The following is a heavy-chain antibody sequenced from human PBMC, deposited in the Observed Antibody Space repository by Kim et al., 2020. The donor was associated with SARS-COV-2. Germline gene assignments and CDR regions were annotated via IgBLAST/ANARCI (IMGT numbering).Heavy chain of an antibody. V-gene: IGHV3-21*01. Sequence: IYYADSVKGRFTISRDNAKNSLYLQMNSLRAEDTAVYYCARTFSNYGMDVWAQGTTVTVSS. J-gene: IGHJ6*02. CDR2: I. CDR3: ARTFSNYGMDV. D-gene: IGHD3-3*02.